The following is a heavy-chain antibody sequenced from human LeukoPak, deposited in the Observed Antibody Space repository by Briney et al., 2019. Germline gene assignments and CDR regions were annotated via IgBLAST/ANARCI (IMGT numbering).Heavy chain of an antibody. CDR1: GFTFSSYW. D-gene: IGHD5-24*01. V-gene: IGHV3-7*03. Sequence: GGSLRLSCAASGFTFSSYWMSWVRQAPGKGLEWVATIKQDGSEKYYVGSVKGRFTISRDNAKNSLYLQMNNLRAEDTAVYYCVARDGGYGDYWGQGTLVTVSS. CDR3: VARDGGYGDY. CDR2: IKQDGSEK. J-gene: IGHJ4*02.